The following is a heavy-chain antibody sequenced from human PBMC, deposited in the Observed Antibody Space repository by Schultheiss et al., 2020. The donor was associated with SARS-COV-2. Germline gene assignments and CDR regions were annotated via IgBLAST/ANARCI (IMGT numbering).Heavy chain of an antibody. J-gene: IGHJ5*02. D-gene: IGHD5-18*01. V-gene: IGHV3-23*01. CDR2: ISGSGGST. Sequence: GGSLRLSCAASGFTFSRYAMTWIRQAPGKGLEWVSAISGSGGSTYYADSVKGRFTISRDNSKNTLYLQMNSLRAEDTAVYYCAKSYTAMVMVDWFDPWGQGTLVTVSS. CDR1: GFTFSRYA. CDR3: AKSYTAMVMVDWFDP.